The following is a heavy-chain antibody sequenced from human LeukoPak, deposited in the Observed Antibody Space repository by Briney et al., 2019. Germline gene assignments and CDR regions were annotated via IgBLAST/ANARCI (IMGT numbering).Heavy chain of an antibody. V-gene: IGHV4-59*01. CDR3: ARKRITMIVDI. CDR2: IYYSGST. J-gene: IGHJ3*02. D-gene: IGHD3-22*01. Sequence: SETLSLTRTVSGGYISSYYWSWIRQPPGKGLEWIGYIYYSGSTNYNPSLKSRVTISVDTSKNQFSLKLSSVTAADTAVYYCARKRITMIVDIWGQGTMVTVSS. CDR1: GGYISSYY.